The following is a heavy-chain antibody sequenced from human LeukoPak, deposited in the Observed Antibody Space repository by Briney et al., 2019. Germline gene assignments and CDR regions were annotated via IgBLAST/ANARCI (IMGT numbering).Heavy chain of an antibody. V-gene: IGHV4-59*08. D-gene: IGHD3-22*01. J-gene: IGHJ4*02. Sequence: SETLSLTCTVSGGSISSYYWSWIRQRPGKGLEWIWYIYYNGSTNYNPSLKSRVTLSVDTSKNQFSLKLSFVTAADTAVYYCARLEKEHYDSSGYLDYWGQGTLVTVSS. CDR2: IYYNGST. CDR3: ARLEKEHYDSSGYLDY. CDR1: GGSISSYY.